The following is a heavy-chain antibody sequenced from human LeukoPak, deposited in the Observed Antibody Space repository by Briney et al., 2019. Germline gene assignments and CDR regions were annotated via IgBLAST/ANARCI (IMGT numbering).Heavy chain of an antibody. Sequence: EASVKVSCKASGYTFTSYYMHWVRQAPGQGLEWMGIINPSGGSTSYAQKFQGRVTMTRDTSTSTAYMELSSLRSEDTAVYYCARDSGYGSGPYYFDYWGQGTLVTVSS. J-gene: IGHJ4*02. D-gene: IGHD3-10*01. CDR1: GYTFTSYY. CDR2: INPSGGST. V-gene: IGHV1-46*01. CDR3: ARDSGYGSGPYYFDY.